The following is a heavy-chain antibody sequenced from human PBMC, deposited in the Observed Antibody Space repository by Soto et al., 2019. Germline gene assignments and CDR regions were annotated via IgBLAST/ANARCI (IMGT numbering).Heavy chain of an antibody. CDR3: ASPPSPGDFWSGHHRRGDYYYYGMDV. Sequence: QVQLVQSGAEVKKPGASVKVSCKASGYTFTSYYMHWVRQAPGQGLEWMGIINPSGGSTSYAQKFQGRVTMTRDTSTSTVYMELSSLRSEDTAVYYCASPPSPGDFWSGHHRRGDYYYYGMDVWGQGTTVTVSS. V-gene: IGHV1-46*01. CDR1: GYTFTSYY. J-gene: IGHJ6*02. D-gene: IGHD3-3*01. CDR2: INPSGGST.